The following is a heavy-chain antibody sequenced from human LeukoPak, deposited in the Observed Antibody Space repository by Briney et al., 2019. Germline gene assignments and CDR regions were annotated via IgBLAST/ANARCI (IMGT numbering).Heavy chain of an antibody. D-gene: IGHD3-10*01. V-gene: IGHV3-23*01. CDR1: GFTFSSYA. Sequence: GGSLRLSCAASGFTFSSYAMSWVRQAPGKGLEWVSAISGSGGSTYYAASVKGRFTISRDNSKNTLYLQMNSLRAEDTAVYYCAKDRGITMVRGVMKAFDYWGQGTLVTVSS. CDR2: ISGSGGST. J-gene: IGHJ4*02. CDR3: AKDRGITMVRGVMKAFDY.